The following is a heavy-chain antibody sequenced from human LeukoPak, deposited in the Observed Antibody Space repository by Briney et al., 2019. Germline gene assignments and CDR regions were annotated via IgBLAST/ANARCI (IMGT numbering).Heavy chain of an antibody. CDR3: ARGARGVVPAAISY. CDR1: GESFSGYY. Sequence: PSETLSLTCAVYGESFSGYYWSWLRQPPGKGLEWIGEINHSGSTNYNPSLKSRVTISVDTSKNQFSLKLSSVTAADTAVYYCARGARGVVPAAISYWGQGTLVTVSS. CDR2: INHSGST. D-gene: IGHD2-2*01. V-gene: IGHV4-34*01. J-gene: IGHJ4*02.